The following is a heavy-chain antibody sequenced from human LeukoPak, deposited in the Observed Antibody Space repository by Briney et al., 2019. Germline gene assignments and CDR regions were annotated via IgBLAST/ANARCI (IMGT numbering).Heavy chain of an antibody. D-gene: IGHD3-16*01. J-gene: IGHJ4*02. CDR1: GGTFSSYA. CDR3: ASKGEYYFDY. CDR2: IIPIFGTA. Sequence: SVKVSCKASGGTFSSYAISWVRQAPGQGLEWMGGIIPIFGTANYAQKFQGRVTITADKSTSTAYMELTSLRSEDTAVYYCASKGEYYFDYWGQGTLVTVSS. V-gene: IGHV1-69*06.